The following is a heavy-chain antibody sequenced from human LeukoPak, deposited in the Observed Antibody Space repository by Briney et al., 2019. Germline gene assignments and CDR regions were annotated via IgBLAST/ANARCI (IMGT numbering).Heavy chain of an antibody. CDR3: ARKGRSSWYEGRKYNWFDP. J-gene: IGHJ5*02. D-gene: IGHD6-13*01. V-gene: IGHV4-39*07. Sequence: PSETLSLTCTVSGGSISSSSYYWGWLRQPPGKGLEWIGSIYYSGSTYYNPSLKSRVTISVDTSKNQFSLKLSSVTAADTAVYYCARKGRSSWYEGRKYNWFDPWGQGTLVTVSS. CDR1: GGSISSSSYY. CDR2: IYYSGST.